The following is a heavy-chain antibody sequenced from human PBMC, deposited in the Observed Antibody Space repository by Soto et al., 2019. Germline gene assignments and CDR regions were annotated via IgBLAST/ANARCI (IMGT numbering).Heavy chain of an antibody. CDR1: GYTFTSYG. V-gene: IGHV1-18*01. CDR2: ISDYNGNT. D-gene: IGHD4-17*01. J-gene: IGHJ1*01. CDR3: ARGKDDYGDSPYFQH. Sequence: QVQLVQSGAEVKKPGASVKVSCKASGYTFTSYGISWVRQAPGQGPEWMGWISDYNGNTNYAQKLQGRVTMTTDTSTSTAYMELRSLRSDDTAVYYCARGKDDYGDSPYFQHWGQGTLVTVSS.